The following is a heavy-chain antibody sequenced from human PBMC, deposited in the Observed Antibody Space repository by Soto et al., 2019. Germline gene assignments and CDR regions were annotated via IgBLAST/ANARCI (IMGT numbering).Heavy chain of an antibody. CDR1: GGSISSSNW. CDR3: ASYSYGWFGELLNY. Sequence: SETLSLTCAVSGGSISSSNWWSCVRQPPGKGLEWIGEIYHSGSTNYNPSLKSRVTISVDKSKNQFSLKLSSVTAADTAVYYCASYSYGWFGELLNYWGQGTLVTVSS. J-gene: IGHJ4*02. CDR2: IYHSGST. V-gene: IGHV4-4*02. D-gene: IGHD3-10*01.